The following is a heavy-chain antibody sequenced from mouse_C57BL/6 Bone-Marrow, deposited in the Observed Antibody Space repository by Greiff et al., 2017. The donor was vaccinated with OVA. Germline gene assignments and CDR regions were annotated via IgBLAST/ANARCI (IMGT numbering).Heavy chain of an antibody. V-gene: IGHV5-4*01. CDR3: ARDHYSNPWFAY. D-gene: IGHD2-5*01. CDR2: ISDGGSYT. CDR1: GFTFSSYA. Sequence: EVKVVESGGGLVKPGGSLKLSCAASGFTFSSYAMSWVRQTPEKRLEWVATISDGGSYTYYPDNVKGRFTISRDNAKNNLYLQMSHLKSEDTAMYYCARDHYSNPWFAYWGQGTLVTVSA. J-gene: IGHJ3*01.